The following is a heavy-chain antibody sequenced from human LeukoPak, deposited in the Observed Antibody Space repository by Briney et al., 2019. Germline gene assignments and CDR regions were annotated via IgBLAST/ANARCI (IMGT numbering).Heavy chain of an antibody. V-gene: IGHV2-5*01. CDR3: AHTSTVAGTENWFDP. Sequence: SGPTLGNPTQTLTLTCTFSGFSLSTSGVGVGWIRQPPGKALEWLALIYWNDDKRYSPSLKSRLTITKDTSKTQVVLTMTNMDPVDTATYYCAHTSTVAGTENWFDPWGQGTLVTVSS. J-gene: IGHJ5*02. CDR1: GFSLSTSGVG. CDR2: IYWNDDK. D-gene: IGHD6-19*01.